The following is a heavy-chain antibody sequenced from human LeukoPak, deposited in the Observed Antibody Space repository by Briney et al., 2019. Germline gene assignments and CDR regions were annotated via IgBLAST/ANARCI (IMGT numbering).Heavy chain of an antibody. Sequence: GSLRLSCAASGFTFSSYAMSWVRQAPGKGLEWVSVISGSGGSTNYADSVKGRFTISRDNSKNTLYLQMNSLRAEDTAVYYCGVYSSSWHDYWGQGTLVTVSS. CDR3: GVYSSSWHDY. D-gene: IGHD6-13*01. CDR2: ISGSGGST. V-gene: IGHV3-23*01. J-gene: IGHJ4*02. CDR1: GFTFSSYA.